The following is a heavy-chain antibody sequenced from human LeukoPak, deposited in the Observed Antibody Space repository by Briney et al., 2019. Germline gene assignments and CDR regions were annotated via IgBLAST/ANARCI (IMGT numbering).Heavy chain of an antibody. CDR1: GYTFSGYD. CDR2: IDPRNGVT. V-gene: IGHV1-2*02. Sequence: ASMKVSCKTSGYTFSGYDIHWLRQAPGQGLEWMGWIDPRNGVTDFAQRFQGRLSMTSDTSITTAFMELYRLTSDDSAVYFCARDRDLYCNVSVCYPYFDYWGQGTLLIVSS. CDR3: ARDRDLYCNVSVCYPYFDY. J-gene: IGHJ4*02. D-gene: IGHD2/OR15-2a*01.